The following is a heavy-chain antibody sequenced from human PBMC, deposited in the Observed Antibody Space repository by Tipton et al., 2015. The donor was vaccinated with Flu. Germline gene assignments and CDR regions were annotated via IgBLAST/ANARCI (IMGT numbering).Heavy chain of an antibody. J-gene: IGHJ4*02. V-gene: IGHV4-61*09. D-gene: IGHD3-3*01. CDR3: ARSPQNTIFGVVIKYFDY. CDR2: VYLSGST. CDR1: GGSITAENYH. Sequence: LRLSCTVSGGSITAENYHWTWIRQPAGKGLEWIGHVYLSGSTTYNPSLKGRVTISRDPSKNQISLKLSSVTAADTAVYYCARSPQNTIFGVVIKYFDYWGQGTLVTVSS.